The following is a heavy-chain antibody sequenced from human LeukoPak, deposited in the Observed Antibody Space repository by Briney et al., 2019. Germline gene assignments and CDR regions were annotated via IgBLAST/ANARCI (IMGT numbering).Heavy chain of an antibody. CDR2: ISNSGGST. J-gene: IGHJ4*02. CDR3: ANKGGTMLRGDLDY. Sequence: GGSLRLSCAASGFTFSSYVGSWVRQAPGKGLEWVSAISNSGGSTYYADSVKGRFTISRDNSNNTLYLQMNSLRAEDTAVYYCANKGGTMLRGDLDYWGQGTLVTVSS. V-gene: IGHV3-23*01. CDR1: GFTFSSYV. D-gene: IGHD3-10*01.